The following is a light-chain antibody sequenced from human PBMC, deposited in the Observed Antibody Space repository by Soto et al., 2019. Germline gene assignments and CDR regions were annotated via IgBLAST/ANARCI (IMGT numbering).Light chain of an antibody. CDR2: LGS. V-gene: IGKV2-28*01. CDR3: QQYNSYPRT. Sequence: DIVMTQSPLSLPVTPGEPASISCRSSQSLLHSNGYNYLDWYLQKPGQSPQLLIYLGSNRSSGVPDRFSGSGSGTEFTLTISSLQPDDFATYYCQQYNSYPRTFGQGTKVDIK. J-gene: IGKJ1*01. CDR1: QSLLHSNGYNY.